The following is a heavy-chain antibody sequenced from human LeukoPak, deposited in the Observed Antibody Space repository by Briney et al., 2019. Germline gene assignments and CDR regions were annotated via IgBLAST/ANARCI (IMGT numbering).Heavy chain of an antibody. Sequence: GGSLRLSCAASGFTFSRYSMNWVRQAPGKGLEWVSSISISSNYIYYADSVKGRFTVSRDNAKNSLYLQMNSLRAEDTAVYYCARGSRFGVVGRDAFDIWGQGTMVTVSS. CDR1: GFTFSRYS. CDR3: ARGSRFGVVGRDAFDI. V-gene: IGHV3-21*01. D-gene: IGHD3-3*01. J-gene: IGHJ3*02. CDR2: ISISSNYI.